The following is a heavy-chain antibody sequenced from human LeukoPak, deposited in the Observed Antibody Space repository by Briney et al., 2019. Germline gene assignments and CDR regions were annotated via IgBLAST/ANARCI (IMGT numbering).Heavy chain of an antibody. CDR2: IRSKAYGGTT. V-gene: IGHV3-49*04. CDR1: GFTFGDYA. J-gene: IGHJ6*02. D-gene: IGHD6-19*01. Sequence: GGSLRLSCTASGFTFGDYAMSWVRQAPGKGLEWVGFIRSKAYGGTTEYAASVKGRFTISRDDSKSIAYLQMNSLKTEDTAVYYCTRDDNSSGWSSDGMDVWGQGTTVTVSS. CDR3: TRDDNSSGWSSDGMDV.